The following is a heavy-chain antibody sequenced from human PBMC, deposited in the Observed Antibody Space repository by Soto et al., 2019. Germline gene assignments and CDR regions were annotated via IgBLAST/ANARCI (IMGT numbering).Heavy chain of an antibody. V-gene: IGHV3-33*01. CDR3: ARGTYCSGGSCQIYGMDV. CDR2: IWYDGSNK. D-gene: IGHD2-15*01. Sequence: GGSLRLSCAASGFTFSSYGMHWVRQAPGKGLEWVAVIWYDGSNKYYADSVKGRFTISRDNSKNTPYLQMNSLRAEDTAVYYCARGTYCSGGSCQIYGMDVWGQGTTVTVSS. J-gene: IGHJ6*02. CDR1: GFTFSSYG.